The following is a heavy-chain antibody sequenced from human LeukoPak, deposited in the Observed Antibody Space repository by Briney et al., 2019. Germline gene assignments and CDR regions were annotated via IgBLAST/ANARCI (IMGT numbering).Heavy chain of an antibody. J-gene: IGHJ4*02. CDR3: AKTGCSSSCLPDY. CDR1: GFTFGSYA. Sequence: GGSLRLSCAASGFTFGSYAMSWVRQAPGKGLEWVSAISGSGSSTYYADSVKGRFTISRDNSKNTLYVQMNSLRADDTAVYYCAKTGCSSSCLPDYWGQGTLVTVSS. V-gene: IGHV3-23*01. D-gene: IGHD6-13*01. CDR2: ISGSGSST.